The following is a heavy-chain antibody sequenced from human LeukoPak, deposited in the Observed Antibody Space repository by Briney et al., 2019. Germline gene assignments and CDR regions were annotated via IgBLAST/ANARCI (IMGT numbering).Heavy chain of an antibody. J-gene: IGHJ4*02. CDR3: ARHAEQWLIRGCFDY. Sequence: SSETLSLTCVVSGGSISSGGYSWSWIRQPPGRGLEFIGYIYHSGATYYNPSLKSRVTMSVETSKNQFSLKLNSVTAADTAVYYCARHAEQWLIRGCFDYWGQGSLVTVSS. D-gene: IGHD6-19*01. CDR2: IYHSGAT. CDR1: GGSISSGGYS. V-gene: IGHV4-30-2*01.